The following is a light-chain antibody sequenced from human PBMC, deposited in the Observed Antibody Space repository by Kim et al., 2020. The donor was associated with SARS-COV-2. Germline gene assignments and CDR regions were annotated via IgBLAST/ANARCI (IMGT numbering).Light chain of an antibody. J-gene: IGKJ1*01. CDR1: QNINTW. Sequence: DTQMTQSPSTLSASVGDRVTITCRASQNINTWLAWYQQKPGKAPKVLIYDASTLKSGVPSRFSGSGSGTEFTLTISSLEPDDFATYYCQQYNHVFGQGTKVEIK. V-gene: IGKV1-5*01. CDR2: DAS. CDR3: QQYNHV.